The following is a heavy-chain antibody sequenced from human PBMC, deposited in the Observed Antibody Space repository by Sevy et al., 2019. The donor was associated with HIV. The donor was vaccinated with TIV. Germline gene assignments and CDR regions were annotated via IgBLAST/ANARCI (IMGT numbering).Heavy chain of an antibody. Sequence: GGSLRLSCAASGFTFSSYGMHWVRQAPGMGLEWVAFIRYDGSNKYYADSVKGRFTISRDNSKNTLYLQMNSLRAEDTAVYYCAKVSCSGGSCYYGPFDYWGQRTLVTVSS. CDR2: IRYDGSNK. CDR3: AKVSCSGGSCYYGPFDY. J-gene: IGHJ4*02. V-gene: IGHV3-30*02. D-gene: IGHD2-15*01. CDR1: GFTFSSYG.